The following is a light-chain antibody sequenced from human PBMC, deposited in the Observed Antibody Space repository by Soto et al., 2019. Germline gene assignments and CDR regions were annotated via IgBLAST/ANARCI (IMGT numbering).Light chain of an antibody. Sequence: EIVMTQSPPTLSVFPGERVTLSCRASQSVGSYLAWYQQSPGQAPRLLIYGASTRATGIPARFSGSGSGTDFTLTISSLQSEDFAVYYCQQYNKWPPVTFGQGTKPAIQ. V-gene: IGKV3-15*01. CDR3: QQYNKWPPVT. CDR1: QSVGSY. CDR2: GAS. J-gene: IGKJ2*01.